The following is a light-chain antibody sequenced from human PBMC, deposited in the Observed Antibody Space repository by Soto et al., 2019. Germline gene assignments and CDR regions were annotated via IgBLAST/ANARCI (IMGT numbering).Light chain of an antibody. Sequence: SVLTQSPVTLSLPPGERATLSCRARQRVDNRYLAWYQQKPGQAHRLLNCGICKRATGTPDRFSGSGSGTDFTLTISRLEPEDVVVYYCQQYSNLPHTFGQGTKVDIK. CDR1: QRVDNRY. V-gene: IGKV3-20*01. J-gene: IGKJ2*01. CDR3: QQYSNLPHT. CDR2: GIC.